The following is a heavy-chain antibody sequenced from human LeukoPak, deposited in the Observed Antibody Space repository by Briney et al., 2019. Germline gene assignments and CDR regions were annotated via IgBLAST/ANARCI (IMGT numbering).Heavy chain of an antibody. CDR1: GGSINSGGYY. V-gene: IGHV4-31*03. CDR2: IYYSGST. D-gene: IGHD3-10*02. Sequence: SETLSPTCTVSGGSINSGGYYWSWIRQHPGKGLEWIGYIYYSGSTYYNPSLKSRVTISVDTSKNQFSLKLSSVTAADTAVYYCASPHNDPGEFDYWGQGTLVTVSS. J-gene: IGHJ4*02. CDR3: ASPHNDPGEFDY.